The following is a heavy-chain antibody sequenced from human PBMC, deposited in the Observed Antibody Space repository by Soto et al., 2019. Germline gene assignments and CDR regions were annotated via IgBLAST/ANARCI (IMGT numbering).Heavy chain of an antibody. D-gene: IGHD3-22*01. CDR1: GDSISRSHW. CDR3: AIVRYDRSGFDH. V-gene: IGHV4-4*02. Sequence: QVQLQESCPGLVRPSGALSVACAVSGDSISRSHWWSWVRQSPGKGLEWIGEISHSGISNYNPSLKGPVTMSGDKSKNQLSPKLTSVTAADTAVYYGAIVRYDRSGFDHWGQGNLVSVPS. J-gene: IGHJ4*02. CDR2: ISHSGIS.